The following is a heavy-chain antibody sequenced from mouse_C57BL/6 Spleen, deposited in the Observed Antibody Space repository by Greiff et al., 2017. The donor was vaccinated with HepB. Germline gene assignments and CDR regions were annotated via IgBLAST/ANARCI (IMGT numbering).Heavy chain of an antibody. D-gene: IGHD2-3*01. J-gene: IGHJ3*01. CDR1: GYTFTDYN. CDR3: AHDGYSWFAY. CDR2: INPNNGGT. Sequence: VQLKQSGPELVKPGASVKMSCKASGYTFTDYNMHWVKQSHGKSLEWIGYINPNNGGTSYNQKFKGKATLTVNKSSSTAYMELRSLTSEDSAVYYCAHDGYSWFAYWGQGTLVTVSA. V-gene: IGHV1-22*01.